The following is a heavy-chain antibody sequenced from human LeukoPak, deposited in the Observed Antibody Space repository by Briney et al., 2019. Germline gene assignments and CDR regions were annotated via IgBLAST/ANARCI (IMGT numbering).Heavy chain of an antibody. V-gene: IGHV1-18*01. CDR1: GYTFTSYG. CDR3: ARDYGYSGSYSGAFDI. Sequence: ASVKVSCKASGYTFTSYGISWVRQAPGQGLEWMGWISAYNGNTNYAQKPQDRVTMTTDTSTSTAYMELRSLRSDDTAVYYCARDYGYSGSYSGAFDIWGQGTMVTVSS. CDR2: ISAYNGNT. J-gene: IGHJ3*02. D-gene: IGHD1-26*01.